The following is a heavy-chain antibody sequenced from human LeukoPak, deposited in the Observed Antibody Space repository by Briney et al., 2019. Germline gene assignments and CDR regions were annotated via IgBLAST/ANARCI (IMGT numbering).Heavy chain of an antibody. D-gene: IGHD3-22*01. CDR1: GGTFSSYA. CDR2: IIPIFGTA. V-gene: IGHV1-69*13. J-gene: IGHJ6*03. CDR3: ARDEDYDSSGYYPPGGYYYMDV. Sequence: SVKVSCKASGGTFSSYAISWVRQAPGQGLEWMGGIIPIFGTANYAQKFQGRVTITADESTSTAYMELSSLRAEDTAVYYCARDEDYDSSGYYPPGGYYYMDVWGKGTTVTISS.